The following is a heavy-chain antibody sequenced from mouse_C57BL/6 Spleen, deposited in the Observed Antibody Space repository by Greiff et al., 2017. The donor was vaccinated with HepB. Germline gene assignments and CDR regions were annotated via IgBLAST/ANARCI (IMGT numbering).Heavy chain of an antibody. D-gene: IGHD1-1*01. CDR2: IDPSDSYT. J-gene: IGHJ2*01. Sequence: VQLQQSGAELVMPGASVKLSCKASGYTFTSYWMHWVKQRPGQGLEWIGEIDPSDSYTNYNQKFKGKSTLTVDKSSSTAYMQLSSLTSEDSAVYYCARWGLRSYFDYWGQGTTLTVSS. CDR3: ARWGLRSYFDY. V-gene: IGHV1-69*01. CDR1: GYTFTSYW.